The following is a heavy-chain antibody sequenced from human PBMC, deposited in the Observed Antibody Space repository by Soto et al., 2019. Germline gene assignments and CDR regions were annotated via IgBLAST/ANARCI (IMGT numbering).Heavy chain of an antibody. CDR2: ISAYNGNT. Sequence: VASVKVSCKASGYTFTSYGISWVRQAPGQGLEWMGWISAYNGNTNYAQKLQGRVTMTTDTSTSTAYMELRSLRSDDTAVYYCARDRGAVVVAATNFDYWGQGTPVTVSS. CDR3: ARDRGAVVVAATNFDY. V-gene: IGHV1-18*01. D-gene: IGHD2-15*01. CDR1: GYTFTSYG. J-gene: IGHJ4*02.